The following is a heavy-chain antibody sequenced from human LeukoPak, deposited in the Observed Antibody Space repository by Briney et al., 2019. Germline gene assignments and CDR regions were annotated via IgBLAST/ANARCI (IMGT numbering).Heavy chain of an antibody. Sequence: SETLSLTCTVSGASITSSYWSWTRQPPGKGLEWIAFVYYSGMTNYTPPLKSRASISVDTSKNLCSLRLSSVTAADTAVYYCARHAIYSGGYSYWFDPWGLGTLVTVSS. J-gene: IGHJ5*02. CDR1: GASITSSY. CDR2: VYYSGMT. CDR3: ARHAIYSGGYSYWFDP. D-gene: IGHD1-26*01. V-gene: IGHV4-59*08.